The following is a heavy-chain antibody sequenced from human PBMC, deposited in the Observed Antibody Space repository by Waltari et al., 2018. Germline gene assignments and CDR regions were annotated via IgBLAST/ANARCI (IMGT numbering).Heavy chain of an antibody. Sequence: QMQLVQSGPEVKKPGTSVKVSCKASGFTFTSSAMQWVRQARGQRLEWIGWIVVGSGNTNYAQKFQERVTITRDMSTSTAYMELSSLRSEDTAVYYCAAVEGYYDSSGYYYPPDAFDIWGQGTMVTVSS. D-gene: IGHD3-22*01. CDR1: GFTFTSSA. J-gene: IGHJ3*02. CDR2: IVVGSGNT. V-gene: IGHV1-58*02. CDR3: AAVEGYYDSSGYYYPPDAFDI.